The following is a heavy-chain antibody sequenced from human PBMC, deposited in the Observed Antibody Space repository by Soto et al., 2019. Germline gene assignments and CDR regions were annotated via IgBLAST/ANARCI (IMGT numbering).Heavy chain of an antibody. D-gene: IGHD4-17*01. Sequence: PSETLSLTCTVSGGSISSSSYYWGWIRLPPGKGLEWIGSIYYSGSTYYNPSLKSRVTISVDTSKNQFSLKLSSVTAADTAVYYCARYGDYVFDYWGQGTLVTVSS. CDR1: GGSISSSSYY. CDR3: ARYGDYVFDY. J-gene: IGHJ4*02. V-gene: IGHV4-39*01. CDR2: IYYSGST.